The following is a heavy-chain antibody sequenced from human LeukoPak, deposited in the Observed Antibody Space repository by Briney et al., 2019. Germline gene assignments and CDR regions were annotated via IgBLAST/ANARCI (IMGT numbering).Heavy chain of an antibody. D-gene: IGHD2-21*02. CDR3: AGLGVTALDY. CDR1: GGSFSGYY. CDR2: ISHSGST. V-gene: IGHV4-34*01. J-gene: IGHJ4*02. Sequence: SETLSLTCAVYGGSFSGYYWSWIRQPPGKGLEWIGEISHSGSTNYNPSLKSRVTISVDTSKNQFSLKLSSVTAADTAVYYCAGLGVTALDYWGQGTLVTVSS.